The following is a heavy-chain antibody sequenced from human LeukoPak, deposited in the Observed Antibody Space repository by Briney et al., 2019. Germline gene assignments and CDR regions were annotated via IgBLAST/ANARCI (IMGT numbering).Heavy chain of an antibody. Sequence: GGSLRLSCAASGFTCSRYSMNWVRQAPGKGLEWISYISSSSSTIYYADSVKGRFTISRDNAKNSLYLQMNSLRAEDTAVYYCARENELRFDYWGQGTLVTVSS. CDR1: GFTCSRYS. J-gene: IGHJ4*02. D-gene: IGHD1-26*01. CDR3: ARENELRFDY. CDR2: ISSSSSTI. V-gene: IGHV3-48*04.